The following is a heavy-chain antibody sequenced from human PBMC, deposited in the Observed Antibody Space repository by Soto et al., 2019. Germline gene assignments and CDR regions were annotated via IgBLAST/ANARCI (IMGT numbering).Heavy chain of an antibody. V-gene: IGHV3-74*01. CDR1: EFTFSGRS. D-gene: IGHD3-10*02. CDR2: IDKVGTDS. J-gene: IGHJ6*03. Sequence: EVQLVESGGGLVQPGGSLRLSCAASEFTFSGRSVHWVRQAPGKGLVWVSGIDKVGTDSTYADSVKGRVTSSRDNAQNTVYPQRNSLRGEDQAVYYCAKGLFGPDVWGKGTTVTVSS. CDR3: AKGLFGPDV.